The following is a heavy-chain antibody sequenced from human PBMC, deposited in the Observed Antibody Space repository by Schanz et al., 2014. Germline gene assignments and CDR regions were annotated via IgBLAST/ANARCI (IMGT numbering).Heavy chain of an antibody. V-gene: IGHV1-46*01. CDR1: GYTFISYF. CDR3: ARAAYGGYTSTPLRY. D-gene: IGHD5-12*01. Sequence: QVQLVQSGAEVKKPGASVKVSCKASGYTFISYFIHWVRQAPGQGLEWMGIINPTGGSTRYEQRFQVRVTVTRDTSTSTVYMELSSLRSEDTAVYYCARAAYGGYTSTPLRYWGQGTLVTVSS. J-gene: IGHJ4*02. CDR2: INPTGGST.